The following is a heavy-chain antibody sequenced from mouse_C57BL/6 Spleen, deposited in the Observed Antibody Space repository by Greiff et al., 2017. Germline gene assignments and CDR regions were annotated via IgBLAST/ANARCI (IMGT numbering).Heavy chain of an antibody. Sequence: QVQLKQPGAELVKPGASVKLSCKASGYTFTSYWMHWVKQRPGQGLEWIGMIHPNSGSTNYNEKFKSKATLTVDKSSSTAYMQLSSLTSEDSAVYYGARDYYGSSYPYWGQGTLVTVSA. CDR1: GYTFTSYW. D-gene: IGHD1-1*01. J-gene: IGHJ3*01. CDR2: IHPNSGST. V-gene: IGHV1-64*01. CDR3: ARDYYGSSYPY.